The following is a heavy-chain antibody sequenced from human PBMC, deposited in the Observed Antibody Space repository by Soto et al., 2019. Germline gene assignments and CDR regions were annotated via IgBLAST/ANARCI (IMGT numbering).Heavy chain of an antibody. CDR1: GYTFTSYG. CDR2: ISAYNGNT. CDR3: ARDIWAQPSSGWYVRIRDYYYGMDV. D-gene: IGHD6-19*01. V-gene: IGHV1-18*04. Sequence: GASVKVSCTASGYTFTSYGITWVRHAPGQGLEWMGWISAYNGNTNYAQKLQGRVTMNTDTSTSTAYMELRSLRSDDTAVYYCARDIWAQPSSGWYVRIRDYYYGMDVCGQGTTVTVSS. J-gene: IGHJ6*02.